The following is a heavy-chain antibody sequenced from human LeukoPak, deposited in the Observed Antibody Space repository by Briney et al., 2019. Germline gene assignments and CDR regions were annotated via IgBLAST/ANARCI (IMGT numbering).Heavy chain of an antibody. CDR3: ARWGYDSSGSYWDN. CDR1: GFSVSSNY. V-gene: IGHV3-53*01. Sequence: GGSLRLSCAASGFSVSSNYMTWVRQAPGKGLQWVSVIYSVSDTFYADSVKGRFTISRDNSKNTVSLQMNSLSADDTAVYYCARWGYDSSGSYWDNWGQGTLVTVSS. J-gene: IGHJ4*02. D-gene: IGHD3-22*01. CDR2: IYSVSDT.